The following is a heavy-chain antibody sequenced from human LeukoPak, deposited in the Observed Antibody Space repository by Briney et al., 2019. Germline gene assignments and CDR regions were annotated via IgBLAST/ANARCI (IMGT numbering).Heavy chain of an antibody. CDR2: INHSGST. J-gene: IGHJ4*02. CDR1: GGSFSGYY. CDR3: ATGKFYCSSTSCYVGRFDY. V-gene: IGHV4-34*01. Sequence: SETLSLTCAVCGGSFSGYYWSWIRQPPGKGLEWIGEINHSGSTNYNPSLKSRVTISVDTSKNQFSLKLSSVTAADTAVYYCATGKFYCSSTSCYVGRFDYWGQGTLVTVSS. D-gene: IGHD2-2*01.